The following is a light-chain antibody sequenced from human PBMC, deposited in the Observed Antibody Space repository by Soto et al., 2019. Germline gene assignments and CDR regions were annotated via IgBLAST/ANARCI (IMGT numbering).Light chain of an antibody. Sequence: DIQMTQSPSSLAASVGDKITISCQASLDGGNYFNWYQQKPGKAPKILIYDASNLETGVPSRFSGSGSGTRFTFTISSLQPEDFATYYCQQYESLPYTFGQGTKVEI. V-gene: IGKV1-33*01. CDR3: QQYESLPYT. CDR1: LDGGNY. J-gene: IGKJ2*01. CDR2: DAS.